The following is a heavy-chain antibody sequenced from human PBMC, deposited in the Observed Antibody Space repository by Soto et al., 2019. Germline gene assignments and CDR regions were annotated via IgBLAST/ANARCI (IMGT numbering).Heavy chain of an antibody. Sequence: QVQLQQWGAGLLKPSETLSLTCAVYGGSFSGYYWSWIRQSPRKGLAWIGEINHSGSTNYNPSLNSRVTRSVDTSKNQFSRKLSSVTAADTAVYYCARAHRLLWFGEFPLDYWGQGTLVTVSS. D-gene: IGHD3-10*01. V-gene: IGHV4-34*01. CDR1: GGSFSGYY. CDR3: ARAHRLLWFGEFPLDY. CDR2: INHSGST. J-gene: IGHJ4*02.